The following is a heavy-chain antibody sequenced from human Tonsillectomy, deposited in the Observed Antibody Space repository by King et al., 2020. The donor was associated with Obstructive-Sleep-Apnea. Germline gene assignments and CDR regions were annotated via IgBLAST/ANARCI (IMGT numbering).Heavy chain of an antibody. V-gene: IGHV4-38-2*02. J-gene: IGHJ4*02. D-gene: IGHD3-10*01. Sequence: HVQLQESGPGLVKASETLSLTCSVSGYSIGSGYCWGWIRQAPGKGLEWIGTICHGGSTFYNPSLKSRVTTSLDSPRNQFSLGLTSVTAADTAVYYCAGVIGFRGYPRGDFDYWGQGILVTVSS. CDR1: GYSIGSGYC. CDR3: AGVIGFRGYPRGDFDY. CDR2: ICHGGST.